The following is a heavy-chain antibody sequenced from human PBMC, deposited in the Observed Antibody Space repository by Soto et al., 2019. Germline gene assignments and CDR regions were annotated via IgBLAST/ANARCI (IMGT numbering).Heavy chain of an antibody. V-gene: IGHV3-30*04. J-gene: IGHJ4*02. CDR1: GFTFRNYA. Sequence: QVQLVDSGGGVVQPGRSLRLSCAASGFTFRNYAMHWVRQAPGKGMEWVALISNDGRNKYNADSVKGRFTISRDNSQNTLYLQMNTLRAEDKAVYFCAKVPLRPYSSDYWGQGTLVTVSS. CDR3: AKVPLRPYSSDY. CDR2: ISNDGRNK.